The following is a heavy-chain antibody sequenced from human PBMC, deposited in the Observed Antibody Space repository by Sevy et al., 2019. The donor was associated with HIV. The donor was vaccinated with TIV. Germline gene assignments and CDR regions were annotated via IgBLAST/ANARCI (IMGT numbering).Heavy chain of an antibody. J-gene: IGHJ3*02. CDR3: ARERDSYGPGDAFDI. CDR2: INPNSGGT. Sequence: ASVKVSCKASGYTFTGYYMHWVQQAPGQGLEWMGWINPNSGGTNYAQKFQGRVTMTRDTSISTAYMELSRLRSDDTAVYYCARERDSYGPGDAFDIWGQGTMVTVSS. D-gene: IGHD5-18*01. CDR1: GYTFTGYY. V-gene: IGHV1-2*02.